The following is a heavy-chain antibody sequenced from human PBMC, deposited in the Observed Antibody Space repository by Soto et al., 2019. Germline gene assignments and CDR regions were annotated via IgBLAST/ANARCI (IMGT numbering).Heavy chain of an antibody. D-gene: IGHD2-2*01. Sequence: QVQLQESGPGLVKPSQTLSLTCTVSGGSISTGGYFWSWLRQHPGAGLEWIGNVFYNGNTLYNPSLRGRVTMSLDTSANQLSLSLSSVTAADTGVYYCASRRLLTAAASLDWTYWYFDVWGRGSLVSVTS. CDR1: GGSISTGGYF. V-gene: IGHV4-31*03. CDR2: VFYNGNT. J-gene: IGHJ2*01. CDR3: ASRRLLTAAASLDWTYWYFDV.